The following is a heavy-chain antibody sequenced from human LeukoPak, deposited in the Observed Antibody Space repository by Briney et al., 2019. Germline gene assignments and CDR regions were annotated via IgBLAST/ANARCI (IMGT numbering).Heavy chain of an antibody. CDR2: ISYDGSNK. V-gene: IGHV3-30-3*01. J-gene: IGHJ4*02. Sequence: GGSLRLSCAASGFTFSSYAMHWVRQAPGKGLEWVAVISYDGSNKYYADSVKGRFTISRDNSKNTLYLQMNSLRAEDTAVYYCARDLRSGSYPPQPIDYWGQGTLVTVSS. CDR1: GFTFSSYA. CDR3: ARDLRSGSYPPQPIDY. D-gene: IGHD3-10*01.